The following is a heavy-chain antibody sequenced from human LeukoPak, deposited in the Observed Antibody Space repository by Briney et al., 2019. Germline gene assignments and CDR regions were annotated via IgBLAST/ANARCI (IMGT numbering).Heavy chain of an antibody. D-gene: IGHD2-2*01. CDR1: GFTFSSYA. V-gene: IGHV3-23*01. CDR3: AKDLGYCSSTSCRYYYYYGMDV. CDR2: ISGSGGST. Sequence: KAGGSLRLSCAASGFTFSSYAMSWVRQAPGKGLEWVSAISGSGGSTYYADSVKGRFTISRDNSKNTLYLQMNSLRAEDTAVYYCAKDLGYCSSTSCRYYYYYGMDVWGQGTTVTVSS. J-gene: IGHJ6*02.